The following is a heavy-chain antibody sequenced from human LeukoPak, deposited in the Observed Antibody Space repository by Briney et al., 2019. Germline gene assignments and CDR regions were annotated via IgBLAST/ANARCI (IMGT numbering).Heavy chain of an antibody. Sequence: ASVKVSCKASGYIFIDYYMHWVRQAPGQGLEWMGWINPTSGGTNYAQKFQGRVTMTTDTSISTTYMELSRLTSDDTAVYHCARDSEGYDYVWGSYRYPDYWGQGTLVTVSS. J-gene: IGHJ4*02. CDR2: INPTSGGT. CDR1: GYIFIDYY. CDR3: ARDSEGYDYVWGSYRYPDY. V-gene: IGHV1-2*02. D-gene: IGHD3-16*02.